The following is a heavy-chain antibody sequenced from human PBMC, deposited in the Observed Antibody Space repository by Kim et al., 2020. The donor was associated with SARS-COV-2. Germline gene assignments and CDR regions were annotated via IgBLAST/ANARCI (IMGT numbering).Heavy chain of an antibody. CDR3: TRHRSGHNDNWFDP. J-gene: IGHJ5*02. CDR2: MNPNSGNT. CDR1: GYTFTSYD. Sequence: ASVKVSCKASGYTFTSYDINWVRQATGQGLEWLGWMNPNSGNTGYAEKFQGRVTMTREISTSTAYMELSSLTSEDTAVYYCTRHRSGHNDNWFDPWGQGTLVTVSS. V-gene: IGHV1-8*01. D-gene: IGHD6-19*01.